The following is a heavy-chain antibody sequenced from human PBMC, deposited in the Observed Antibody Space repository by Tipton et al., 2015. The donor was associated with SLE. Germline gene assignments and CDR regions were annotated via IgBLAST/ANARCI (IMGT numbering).Heavy chain of an antibody. D-gene: IGHD6-19*01. CDR3: ARDLSSHSSGWYFGY. CDR2: IYYSGST. CDR1: GGSISSSSYY. Sequence: TLSLTCTVSGGSISSSSYYWSWIRQPPGKGLEWIGYIYYSGSTNYNTSLKSRVTISVDTSKNQFSLKLSSVTAADIAVYYCARDLSSHSSGWYFGYWGQGSLVTVSS. J-gene: IGHJ4*02. V-gene: IGHV4-61*01.